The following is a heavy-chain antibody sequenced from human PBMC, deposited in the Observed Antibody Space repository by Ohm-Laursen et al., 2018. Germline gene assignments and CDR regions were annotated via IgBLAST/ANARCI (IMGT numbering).Heavy chain of an antibody. Sequence: GSLRLSCSASGFTFSSYEMNWVRQAPGKGLEWVSYISSSGSTIYYADSVKGRFTISRDNAKNSLYLQMNSLRAEDTAVYYCARDSWSGYDTDYYYYYGMDVWGQGTTVTVSS. CDR1: GFTFSSYE. J-gene: IGHJ6*02. CDR2: ISSSGSTI. CDR3: ARDSWSGYDTDYYYYYGMDV. D-gene: IGHD5-12*01. V-gene: IGHV3-48*03.